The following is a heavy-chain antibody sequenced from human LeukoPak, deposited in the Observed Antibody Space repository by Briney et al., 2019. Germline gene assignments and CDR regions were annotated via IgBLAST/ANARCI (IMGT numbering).Heavy chain of an antibody. V-gene: IGHV1-18*01. CDR3: ARDHDFWSDHHLDY. CDR2: ISITNANA. Sequence: ASVKVSCKGFGYTFSTYGISWVRQAPGQGLEWMGWISITNANAKYARKFQGRVTMTTDTSTSTAYMDLRSLRFDDTAVYYCARDHDFWSDHHLDYWGQGTLVTVSS. J-gene: IGHJ4*02. D-gene: IGHD3-3*01. CDR1: GYTFSTYG.